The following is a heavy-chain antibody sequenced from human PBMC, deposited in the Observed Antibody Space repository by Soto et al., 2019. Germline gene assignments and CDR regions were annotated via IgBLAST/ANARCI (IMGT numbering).Heavy chain of an antibody. CDR1: GGSVSSGSYY. CDR3: AGRGGGYPYYYYYGMDV. D-gene: IGHD2-15*01. Sequence: LSLTCTVSGGSVSSGSYYWSWIRQPPGKGLEWIGYIYYSGSTNYNPSLKSRVTISVDTSKNQFSLKLSSVTAADTAVYYCAGRGGGYPYYYYYGMDVWGQGTTVTVSS. J-gene: IGHJ6*02. V-gene: IGHV4-61*01. CDR2: IYYSGST.